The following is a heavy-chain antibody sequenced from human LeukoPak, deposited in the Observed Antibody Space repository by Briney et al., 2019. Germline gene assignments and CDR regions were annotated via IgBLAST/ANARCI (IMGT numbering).Heavy chain of an antibody. D-gene: IGHD1-26*01. Sequence: GASVKVSCKASGYTFTSYDINWVRQATGQGLEWMGWINPNSGGTNYAQKFQGRVTMTRDTSISTAYMELSRLRSDDTAVYYCAREWVGLGFDYWGQGTLVTVSS. CDR2: INPNSGGT. CDR1: GYTFTSYD. V-gene: IGHV1-2*02. CDR3: AREWVGLGFDY. J-gene: IGHJ4*02.